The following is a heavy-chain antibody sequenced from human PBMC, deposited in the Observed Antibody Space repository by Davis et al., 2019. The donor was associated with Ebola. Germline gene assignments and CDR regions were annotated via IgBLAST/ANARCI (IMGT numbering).Heavy chain of an antibody. CDR3: AKDIWGFAGMDV. D-gene: IGHD3-16*01. V-gene: IGHV3-23*01. CDR2: IGSDFRA. CDR1: GFTISGTA. J-gene: IGHJ6*02. Sequence: GESLKISCTVSGFTISGTAMGWVRLAPGKGPEWVSAIGSDFRAHYGESAMGRFTISRDNSKNMVYLQMNSLRVEDSALYYRAKDIWGFAGMDVWGQGTTVTVSS.